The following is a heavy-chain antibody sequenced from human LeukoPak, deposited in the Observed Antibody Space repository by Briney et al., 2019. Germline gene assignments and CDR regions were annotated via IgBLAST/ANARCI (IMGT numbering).Heavy chain of an antibody. D-gene: IGHD6-19*01. J-gene: IGHJ4*02. V-gene: IGHV3-23*01. CDR1: GFTFSSYA. Sequence: AGGSLRLSCAASGFTFSSYAMSWVRQAPGKGLEWVSAISGSGGNTYYADSVKGRFTISRDNSKNTPYLQMNSLRAEDTAVYYCARDGTGSNSGWYIHWGQGTLVTVSS. CDR2: ISGSGGNT. CDR3: ARDGTGSNSGWYIH.